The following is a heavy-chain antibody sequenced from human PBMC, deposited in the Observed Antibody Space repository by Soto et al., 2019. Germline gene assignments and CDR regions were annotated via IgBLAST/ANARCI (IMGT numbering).Heavy chain of an antibody. CDR2: MYWDNDK. D-gene: IGHD3-16*02. CDR1: GFSLSPVGVG. J-gene: IGHJ3*02. V-gene: IGHV2-5*02. CDR3: AHLTITYGGVIGLDAFDI. Sequence: QITLKESAPTLVHPTQTLTLRCTFSGFSLSPVGVGVGWIRQPPGKPLEWIAVMYWDNDKRYNPSLSNWLSITKDRSRNQVVVTMINRDPVDTGTYYCAHLTITYGGVIGLDAFDIWGQGTLVTVSS.